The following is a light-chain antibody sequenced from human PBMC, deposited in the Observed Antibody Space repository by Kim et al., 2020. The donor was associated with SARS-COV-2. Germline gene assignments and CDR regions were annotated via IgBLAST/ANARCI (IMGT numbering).Light chain of an antibody. CDR2: GAS. Sequence: SPGERATLSCRASQTVTSNSLAWYQQKPGQAPRLLIYGASSSATGIPDRFSGSGSGTDFPLTISRLEPEDFAVYYCQQYGSSPATFGQGTKVDIK. V-gene: IGKV3-20*01. CDR1: QTVTSNS. CDR3: QQYGSSPAT. J-gene: IGKJ1*01.